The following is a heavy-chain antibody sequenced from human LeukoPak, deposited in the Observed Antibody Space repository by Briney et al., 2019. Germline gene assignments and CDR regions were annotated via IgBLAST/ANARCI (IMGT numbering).Heavy chain of an antibody. V-gene: IGHV4-30-4*08. CDR3: ARDLKPRGCYYYMDV. J-gene: IGHJ6*03. Sequence: SQTLSLTCTVSGGSISSGDYYWSWIRQPPGKGLEWIGYIYYSGSTYYNPSLKSRVTISVDTSKNQFSLKLSSVTAADTAVYYCARDLKPRGCYYYMDVWGKGATVTVSS. CDR2: IYYSGST. D-gene: IGHD3-9*01. CDR1: GGSISSGDYY.